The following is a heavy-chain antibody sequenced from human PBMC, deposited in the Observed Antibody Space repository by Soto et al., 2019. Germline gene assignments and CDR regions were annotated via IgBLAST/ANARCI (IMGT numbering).Heavy chain of an antibody. CDR1: GFTFDDYA. CDR2: ISWNSGSI. D-gene: IGHD2-8*01. V-gene: IGHV3-9*01. J-gene: IGHJ4*02. CDR3: AKDIMVDEFAYFDY. Sequence: PGGFLRLSCAASGFTFDDYAMHWVRQAPGKGLEWVSGISWNSGSIGYADSVKGRFTISRDNAKNSLYLQMNSLRAEDTALYYCAKDIMVDEFAYFDYWGQGTLVTVSS.